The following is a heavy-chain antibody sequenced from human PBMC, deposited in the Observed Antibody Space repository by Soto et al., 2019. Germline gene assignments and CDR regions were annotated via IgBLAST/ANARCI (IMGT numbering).Heavy chain of an antibody. CDR1: GGSISNYY. CDR2: ISGSGGST. Sequence: PSETLSLTCTVSGGSISNYYWSWVRQAPGKGLEWVSAISGSGGSTYYADSVKGRFTISRDNSKNTLYLQMNSLRAEDTAVYYCAKVLKLKRWLQPLDAAFGYWGQGTLVTVSS. D-gene: IGHD5-12*01. CDR3: AKVLKLKRWLQPLDAAFGY. V-gene: IGHV3-23*01. J-gene: IGHJ4*02.